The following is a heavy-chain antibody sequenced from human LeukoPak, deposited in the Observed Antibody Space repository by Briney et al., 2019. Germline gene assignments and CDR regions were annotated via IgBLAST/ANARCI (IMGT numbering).Heavy chain of an antibody. D-gene: IGHD1-14*01. CDR2: INSGGSDS. CDR1: GFTFSSYW. V-gene: IGHV3-74*01. CDR3: ARGHSTGCFDY. Sequence: GGSLRLSCAASGFTFSSYWIHWVRQAPGKGLVWVSRINSGGSDSIYANSVKGRFTISRDNAQNTVYLQMNSLRAEDTAIYYCARGHSTGCFDYWGQGTLVTVSS. J-gene: IGHJ4*02.